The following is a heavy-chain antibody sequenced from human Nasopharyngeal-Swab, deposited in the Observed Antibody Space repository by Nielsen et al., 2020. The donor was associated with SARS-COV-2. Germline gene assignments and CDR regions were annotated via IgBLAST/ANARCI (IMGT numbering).Heavy chain of an antibody. D-gene: IGHD5-12*01. V-gene: IGHV3-23*01. CDR1: GFTFSSYA. J-gene: IGHJ4*02. CDR3: AKDRGRGVAIFDY. Sequence: LSLTCAASGFTFSSYAMSWVRQAPGKGLEWVSAISGSGGSTYYADSVKGQFTISRDNSKNTLYLQMNSLRAEDTAVYYCAKDRGRGVAIFDYWGQGTLVTVSS. CDR2: ISGSGGST.